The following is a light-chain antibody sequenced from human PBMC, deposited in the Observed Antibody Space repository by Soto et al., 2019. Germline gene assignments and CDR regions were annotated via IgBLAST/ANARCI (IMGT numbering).Light chain of an antibody. CDR3: QQYNSYPLT. V-gene: IGKV1-5*03. J-gene: IGKJ4*01. CDR1: QSISSW. CDR2: KAS. Sequence: DIQMTQSPSTLSASVGDRVTITCRASQSISSWLAWYQQKPGKAPKLPIYKASSLESGVPSRFSGSGSGTEFTLTISSLQPDDFATYYCQQYNSYPLTFGGGTNVEIK.